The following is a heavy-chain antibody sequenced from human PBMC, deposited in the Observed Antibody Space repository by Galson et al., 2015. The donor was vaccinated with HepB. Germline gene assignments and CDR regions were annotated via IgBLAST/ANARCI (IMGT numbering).Heavy chain of an antibody. CDR1: GFTFSSYS. V-gene: IGHV3-48*01. Sequence: SLRLSCAASGFTFSSYSMNWVRQAPGKGLEWLSYISSSSGPIYYADSVKGRFTISRDNAKNSLYLQMNSLRAEDTAVYYCAGGSGGSYFDYWGQGTLVTVSS. D-gene: IGHD2-15*01. CDR2: ISSSSGPI. J-gene: IGHJ4*02. CDR3: AGGSGGSYFDY.